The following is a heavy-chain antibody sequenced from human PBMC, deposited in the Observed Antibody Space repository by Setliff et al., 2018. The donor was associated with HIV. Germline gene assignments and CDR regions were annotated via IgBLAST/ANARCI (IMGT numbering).Heavy chain of an antibody. CDR3: ARDRTGGTFDI. J-gene: IGHJ3*02. CDR1: GYSISSGYY. CDR2: IYYSGST. D-gene: IGHD3-16*01. V-gene: IGHV4-38-2*02. Sequence: PSETLSLTCAVSGYSISSGYYWGWIRQPPGKGLEWIGSIYYSGSTNYNPSLKSRVTISVDTSKNQFSLKLSSVTAADTAVYYCARDRTGGTFDIWGQGTMVTVSS.